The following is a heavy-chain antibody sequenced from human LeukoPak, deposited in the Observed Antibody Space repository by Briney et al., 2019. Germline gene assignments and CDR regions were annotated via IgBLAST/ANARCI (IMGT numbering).Heavy chain of an antibody. V-gene: IGHV3-23*01. CDR2: ISGSGGST. CDR3: AINPTVYYFDY. Sequence: GGSLRLSCAASGFTFSSYAMSWVRQAPGEGLEWVSAISGSGGSTYYADSVKGRFTISRDNSKNTLYLQMNSLRAEDTAVYYCAINPTVYYFDYWGQGTLVTVSS. CDR1: GFTFSSYA. J-gene: IGHJ4*02.